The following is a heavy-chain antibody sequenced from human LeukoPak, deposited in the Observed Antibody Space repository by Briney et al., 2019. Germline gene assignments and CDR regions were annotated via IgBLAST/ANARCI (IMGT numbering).Heavy chain of an antibody. Sequence: SDTLSLTCAVSVYSISRGYYRGWIRQPPGKGLDWIGYIYYSGNTYYNPSLKSRVTISVETPKNQFSLKQSSVTAADTAVYYCARQEGIGSYYGINDAFDIWGQGTVVTVSS. CDR2: IYYSGNT. CDR1: VYSISRGYY. D-gene: IGHD1-26*01. V-gene: IGHV4-38-2*01. CDR3: ARQEGIGSYYGINDAFDI. J-gene: IGHJ3*02.